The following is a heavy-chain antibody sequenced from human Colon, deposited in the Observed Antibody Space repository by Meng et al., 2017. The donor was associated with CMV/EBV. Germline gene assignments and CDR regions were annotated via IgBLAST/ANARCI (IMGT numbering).Heavy chain of an antibody. Sequence: GGSLRLSCAASGFTFTTFWMTWVRQAPGKGLEWVANIKEDGTGQWYVDSVKGRFTISRDDAKNTLYLQMNSLRAEDTAVYYCAKVKSTSVNWFDPWGQGTLVTVSS. CDR1: GFTFTTFW. V-gene: IGHV3-7*03. J-gene: IGHJ5*02. D-gene: IGHD2-2*01. CDR3: AKVKSTSVNWFDP. CDR2: IKEDGTGQ.